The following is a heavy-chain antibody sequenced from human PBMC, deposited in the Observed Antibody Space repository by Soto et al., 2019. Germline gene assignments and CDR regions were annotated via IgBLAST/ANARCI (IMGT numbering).Heavy chain of an antibody. V-gene: IGHV4-59*01. Sequence: SETLSLTCTVSGGSISSNYWSWIRQPPGKGLEWIGYIYYSGSTNYNPSLKSRVTISVDTSKNQFSLKLSSVTAADTAVYYCARTIFGVVLRNYYYYMDVWGKGTTVTVSS. D-gene: IGHD3-3*01. CDR3: ARTIFGVVLRNYYYYMDV. CDR1: GGSISSNY. CDR2: IYYSGST. J-gene: IGHJ6*03.